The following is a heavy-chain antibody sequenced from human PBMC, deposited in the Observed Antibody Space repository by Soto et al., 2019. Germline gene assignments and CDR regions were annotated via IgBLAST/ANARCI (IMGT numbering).Heavy chain of an antibody. V-gene: IGHV3-30*18. Sequence: QVQLVESGGGVVQPGRSLRLSCAASGFTFSNYGMHWVRQAPGKGLEWVAVISYDGSNKYYADSVKGRFTISRDNSKNKLYLQMNSLRAADTAVYYCAKQFPPHSSGWPDAFDIWGQGTMVTVSS. J-gene: IGHJ3*02. CDR3: AKQFPPHSSGWPDAFDI. D-gene: IGHD6-19*01. CDR1: GFTFSNYG. CDR2: ISYDGSNK.